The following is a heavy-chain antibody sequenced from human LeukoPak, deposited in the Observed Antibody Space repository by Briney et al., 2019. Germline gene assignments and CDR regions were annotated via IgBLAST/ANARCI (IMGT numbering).Heavy chain of an antibody. Sequence: ASVKVSCKASGYTFTSYGISWVRQAPGQGLEWMGWIRAYNGNTNYAQKLQGRVTMTTDTSTSTAYMELRSLRSDDTAVYYCARGGYYDSSGYYSRYYFDYWGQGTLVTVSS. J-gene: IGHJ4*02. CDR1: GYTFTSYG. CDR3: ARGGYYDSSGYYSRYYFDY. V-gene: IGHV1-18*01. CDR2: IRAYNGNT. D-gene: IGHD3-22*01.